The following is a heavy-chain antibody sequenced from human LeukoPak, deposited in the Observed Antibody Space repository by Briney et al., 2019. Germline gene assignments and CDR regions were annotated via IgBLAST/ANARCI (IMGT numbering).Heavy chain of an antibody. CDR1: GFTFSIYA. J-gene: IGHJ3*02. V-gene: IGHV3-30-3*01. CDR2: ISYDGNNK. D-gene: IGHD2-15*01. CDR3: ARDGEGYCSGGTCYGISSAFDI. Sequence: PGGSLRLSCAASGFTFSIYAMHWVRQVPGKGLEWVAVISYDGNNKYYADSVKGRFTISRDNSKNTLYVQMNSQRAEDTAVYYCARDGEGYCSGGTCYGISSAFDIWGQGTKVTVSS.